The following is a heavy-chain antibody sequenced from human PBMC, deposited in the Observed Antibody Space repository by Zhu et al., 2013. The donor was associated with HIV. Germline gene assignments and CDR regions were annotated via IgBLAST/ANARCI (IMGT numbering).Heavy chain of an antibody. CDR2: INPNSGGT. CDR3: ARAQWGGSYYRGAFDI. D-gene: IGHD1-26*01. J-gene: IGHJ3*02. CDR1: GYTFTGYY. Sequence: QVQLVQSGAEVKKPGASVKVSCKASGYTFTGYYMHWVRQAPGQGLEWMGWINPNSGGTNYAQKFQGRVTMTRDTSISTAYMELSRLRSDDTAVYYCARAQWGGSYYRGAFDIWGQGTMVTVSS. V-gene: IGHV1-2*02.